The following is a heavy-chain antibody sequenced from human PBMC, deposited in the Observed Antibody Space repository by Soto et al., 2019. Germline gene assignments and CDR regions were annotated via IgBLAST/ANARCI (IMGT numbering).Heavy chain of an antibody. V-gene: IGHV4-30-4*01. CDR1: GGSISSDDYY. D-gene: IGHD6-6*01. Sequence: PSETLSLTCTVSGGSISSDDYYWSWIRQPPGKGLEWIGYISYSGNTYYNPSLQNRVALSVDTSKNQFSLKLISVTATDTAVYYCARDKFRSSSSGRAQTGRYFDYWGQGTLVTVSS. CDR2: ISYSGNT. CDR3: ARDKFRSSSSGRAQTGRYFDY. J-gene: IGHJ4*02.